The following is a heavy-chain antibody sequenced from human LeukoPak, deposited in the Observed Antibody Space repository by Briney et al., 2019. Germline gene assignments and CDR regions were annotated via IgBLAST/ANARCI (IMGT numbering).Heavy chain of an antibody. J-gene: IGHJ6*02. Sequence: GGSLRLSCAASGFTVSSNYMSWVRQAPGKGLEWVSVIYSGGSTYYADSVKGRFTISRDNSKDTLYLQMNSLRAEDTAVYYCAGQWLVLDYYYGMDVWGQGTTVTVSS. CDR1: GFTVSSNY. CDR2: IYSGGST. CDR3: AGQWLVLDYYYGMDV. D-gene: IGHD6-19*01. V-gene: IGHV3-66*02.